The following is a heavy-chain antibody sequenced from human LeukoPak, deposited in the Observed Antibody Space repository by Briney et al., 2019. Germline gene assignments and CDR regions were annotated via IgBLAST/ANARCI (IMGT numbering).Heavy chain of an antibody. CDR1: GYSFNSYA. J-gene: IGHJ3*02. Sequence: PGGSLRLSCAASGYSFNSYALHWVRQAPGKGLEWVAFISYDGSNKYYAESLKGRFTISRDNSKNTGYLQMNSLRAEDTAVYYCARGTHYYNSSGYWDDGGDAFDIWGQGTMVTASS. V-gene: IGHV3-30*04. D-gene: IGHD3-22*01. CDR3: ARGTHYYNSSGYWDDGGDAFDI. CDR2: ISYDGSNK.